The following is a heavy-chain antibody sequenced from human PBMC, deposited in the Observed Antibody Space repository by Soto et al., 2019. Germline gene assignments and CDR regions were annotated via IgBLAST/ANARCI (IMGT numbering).Heavy chain of an antibody. CDR3: AKAKDNRSYYYYGMDA. J-gene: IGHJ6*02. V-gene: IGHV3-33*06. CDR1: GFSFSVYG. CDR2: IWYDASKQ. Sequence: GGSLRLSCEASGFSFSVYGMHWVRQAPGKGLEWVAVIWYDASKQFYAASVEGRFTISRDNSKAILYLQMNSLRAEDTAVYYCAKAKDNRSYYYYGMDAWGQGTTVTVSS. D-gene: IGHD1-1*01.